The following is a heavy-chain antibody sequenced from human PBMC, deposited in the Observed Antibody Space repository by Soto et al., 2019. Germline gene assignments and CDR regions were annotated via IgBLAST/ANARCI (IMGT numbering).Heavy chain of an antibody. D-gene: IGHD3-10*01. CDR1: GYTFTSYD. V-gene: IGHV1-8*01. CDR3: ARDTTDYYGYLV. Sequence: QVQLVQSGAEVKKPGASVKVSCKASGYTFTSYDINWVRQATGQGLEWMGWMNPNSGNTGYAQKFQGRXXMXRXXSISTAYMELSSLRSEDTAVYYCARDTTDYYGYLVWGQGTLVTVSS. CDR2: MNPNSGNT. J-gene: IGHJ4*02.